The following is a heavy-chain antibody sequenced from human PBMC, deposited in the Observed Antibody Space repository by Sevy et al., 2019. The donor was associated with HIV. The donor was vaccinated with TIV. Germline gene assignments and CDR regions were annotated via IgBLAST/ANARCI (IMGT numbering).Heavy chain of an antibody. CDR2: ISSSGSTI. D-gene: IGHD3-10*01. CDR3: ARAVLRTHLYYFDY. CDR1: GFTFSDYY. V-gene: IGHV3-11*04. J-gene: IGHJ4*02. Sequence: GGSLRLSCAASGFTFSDYYMSWIRQAPGKGLEWVSYISSSGSTIYYADSVKGRFTISRDNAKSSLYLQMNSLRAEDTAVYYCARAVLRTHLYYFDYWGQGTLVTVSS.